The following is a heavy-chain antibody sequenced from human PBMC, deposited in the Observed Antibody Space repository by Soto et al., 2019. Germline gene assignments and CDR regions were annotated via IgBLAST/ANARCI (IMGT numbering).Heavy chain of an antibody. V-gene: IGHV3-9*01. Sequence: GGSLRLSCAASGFTFDDYAMHWVRQAPGKGLEWVSGISWNSGSIGYADSVKGRFTISRDNAKNSLYLQMNSLRAEDTALYYCAKTIATTVTPYYFDYWGQGTLVTVSS. D-gene: IGHD4-17*01. CDR1: GFTFDDYA. J-gene: IGHJ4*02. CDR2: ISWNSGSI. CDR3: AKTIATTVTPYYFDY.